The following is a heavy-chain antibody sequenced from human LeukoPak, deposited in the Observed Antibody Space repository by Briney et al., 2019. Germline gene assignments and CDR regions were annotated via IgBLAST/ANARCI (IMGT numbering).Heavy chain of an antibody. CDR2: IRSKANSYAT. J-gene: IGHJ4*02. V-gene: IGHV3-73*01. CDR3: TSGLSVRRSNNTPVDY. CDR1: GFTFSGSA. Sequence: GGSLRLSCTAAGFTFSGSAMHWVRQASGKGLEWVGRIRSKANSYATVYAASVKGRFTISRDDSKNTAYLQMNSLKTEDTAVYYCTSGLSVRRSNNTPVDYWGQGTLVTVSS. D-gene: IGHD1-1*01.